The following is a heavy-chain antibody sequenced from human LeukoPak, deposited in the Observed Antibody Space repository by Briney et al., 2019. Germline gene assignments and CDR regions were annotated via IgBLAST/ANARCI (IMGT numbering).Heavy chain of an antibody. CDR3: ATELRWKDH. D-gene: IGHD4-23*01. Sequence: ASVKVSCKASGYTFTSYGISWVRQAPGQGLEWMGWISAYNGNTNYAQKFQDRVTMTRDTSISTAYMELSSLTSEDTAVYYCATELRWKDHWGQGTLVTVSS. CDR1: GYTFTSYG. J-gene: IGHJ4*02. V-gene: IGHV1-18*01. CDR2: ISAYNGNT.